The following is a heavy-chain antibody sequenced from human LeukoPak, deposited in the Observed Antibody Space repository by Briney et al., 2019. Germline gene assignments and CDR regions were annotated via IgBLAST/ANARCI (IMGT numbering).Heavy chain of an antibody. V-gene: IGHV4-34*01. D-gene: IGHD3-10*01. CDR2: INHSGST. CDR1: GGSFSGYY. CDR3: ARDTMVRGVLRGGMDV. J-gene: IGHJ6*02. Sequence: SETLSLTCAVYGGSFSGYYWSWIRQPPGKGLEWIGEINHSGSTNYNPSLKSRVTISVDTPKNQFSLKPSSVTAADTAVYYCARDTMVRGVLRGGMDVWGQGTTVTVSS.